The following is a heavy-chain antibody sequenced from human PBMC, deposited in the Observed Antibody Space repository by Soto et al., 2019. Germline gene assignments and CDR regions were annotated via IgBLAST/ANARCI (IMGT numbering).Heavy chain of an antibody. Sequence: EVQLVESGGDLVPPGGSLRLSCSASGFTFSDYWMNWVRQAPGKGLEWVAIIKQDGSQRYYVDSVKGRFTISRDNAKTSLYLEMNSLRAEDTAIYYCTAGSGWDSDYWGQGALVTVSS. CDR1: GFTFSDYW. D-gene: IGHD6-19*01. V-gene: IGHV3-7*05. J-gene: IGHJ4*02. CDR3: TAGSGWDSDY. CDR2: IKQDGSQR.